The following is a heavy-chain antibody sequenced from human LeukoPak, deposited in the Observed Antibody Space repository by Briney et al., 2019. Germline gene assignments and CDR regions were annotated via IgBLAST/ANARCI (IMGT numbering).Heavy chain of an antibody. CDR2: IYSGGST. CDR3: ARSDYYDSSGSAFDI. CDR1: GFTVSSNY. V-gene: IGHV3-66*01. D-gene: IGHD3-22*01. J-gene: IGHJ3*02. Sequence: GGSLRLSCAASGFTVSSNYMSWVRQAPGKGLEWVSVIYSGGSTYYADSVKGRFTISRDNSKNTLYLQMNSLRAEDTAVYYYARSDYYDSSGSAFDIWGQGTMVTVSS.